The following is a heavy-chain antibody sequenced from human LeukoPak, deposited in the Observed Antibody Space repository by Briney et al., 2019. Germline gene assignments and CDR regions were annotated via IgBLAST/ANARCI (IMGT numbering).Heavy chain of an antibody. CDR1: GFTFSSYE. Sequence: GGSLRLSCAASGFTFSSYEMNWVRQAPGKGLEWVSYISSSGSTIYYADSVKGRFTISRDNAKNSLYLQMNSLRAEDTAVYYCARDDSWAFDIWGQGTMVTVSS. J-gene: IGHJ3*02. CDR2: ISSSGSTI. CDR3: ARDDSWAFDI. V-gene: IGHV3-48*03. D-gene: IGHD3-22*01.